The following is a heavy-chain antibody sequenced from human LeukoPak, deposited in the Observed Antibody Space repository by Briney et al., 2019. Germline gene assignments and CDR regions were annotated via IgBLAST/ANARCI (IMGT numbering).Heavy chain of an antibody. CDR1: GYTFTGYY. J-gene: IGHJ5*02. CDR2: INPNSGGT. D-gene: IGHD6-13*01. V-gene: IGHV1-2*02. Sequence: ASLKVSCKASGYTFTGYYMHWVRQAPGQGLEWMGWINPNSGGTNYAQKFQGRVTMTRDTSISTAYMELSRLRSADTAVYYCARDRIAAAGTYPWWFDPWGQGTLVTVSS. CDR3: ARDRIAAAGTYPWWFDP.